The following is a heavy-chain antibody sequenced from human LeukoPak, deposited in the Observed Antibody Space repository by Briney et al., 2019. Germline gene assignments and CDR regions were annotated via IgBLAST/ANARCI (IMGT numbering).Heavy chain of an antibody. D-gene: IGHD5-18*01. Sequence: GRSLRLSRAASGFTFSSYGMHWVRQAPGKGLEWVAVISYDGSNKYYADSVKGRFTISRDNSKNTLYLQMNSLRAEDTAVYYCAKDGGQWIQLWSAPNWFDPWGQGTLVTVSS. CDR2: ISYDGSNK. CDR3: AKDGGQWIQLWSAPNWFDP. J-gene: IGHJ5*02. V-gene: IGHV3-30*18. CDR1: GFTFSSYG.